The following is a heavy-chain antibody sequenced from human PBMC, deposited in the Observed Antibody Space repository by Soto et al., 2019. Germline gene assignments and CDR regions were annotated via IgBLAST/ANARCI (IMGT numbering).Heavy chain of an antibody. CDR2: INTYNGMT. D-gene: IGHD5-12*01. J-gene: IGHJ4*02. V-gene: IGHV1-18*01. CDR3: AKSPRGEMATD. CDR1: GYTFINYH. Sequence: QVQLVQSGGEVKKPGASVTVSCKASGYTFINYHITWVRQAPGQGLEWMAWINTYNGMTDYAQKFQGRVTMTRDTSTSTGYWELRNLAADDTAVYFCAKSPRGEMATDWGQGTLVTVSS.